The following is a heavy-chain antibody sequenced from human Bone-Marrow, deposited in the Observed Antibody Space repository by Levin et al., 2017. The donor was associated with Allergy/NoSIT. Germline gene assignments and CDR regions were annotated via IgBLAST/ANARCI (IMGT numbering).Heavy chain of an antibody. V-gene: IGHV4-34*01. Sequence: SQTLSLTCAVYGESFSPYYWTWIRQPPGKGLKWIGEISHRGTTNYNPSLASRATLSVDTSRNQFSLNLSPVTAADTAVYYCARIPYYFTTPFDYWSQGTLVTVSS. CDR2: ISHRGTT. CDR3: ARIPYYFTTPFDY. CDR1: GESFSPYY. D-gene: IGHD3-3*01. J-gene: IGHJ4*02.